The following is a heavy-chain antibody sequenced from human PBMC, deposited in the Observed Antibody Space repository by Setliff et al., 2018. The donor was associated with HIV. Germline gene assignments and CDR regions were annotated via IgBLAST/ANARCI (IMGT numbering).Heavy chain of an antibody. CDR2: LNSDGSTT. CDR1: GFTFSTYW. CDR3: AKELAASGLGYFDS. Sequence: GGSLRLSCAASGFTFSTYWMHWVRQAPGKGLVWVSRLNSDGSTTDYADSVKGLFTISRDNAKNTVYLQMNSLRAEDTAEYYCAKELAASGLGYFDSWGRGILVTVSS. V-gene: IGHV3-74*01. D-gene: IGHD3-22*01. J-gene: IGHJ4*02.